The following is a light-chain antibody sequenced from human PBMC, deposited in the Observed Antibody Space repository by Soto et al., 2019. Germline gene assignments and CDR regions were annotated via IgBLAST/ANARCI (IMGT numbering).Light chain of an antibody. CDR3: QLYNNWPQT. V-gene: IGKV3-15*01. Sequence: MVMTHCSATLSVSPWERATLSCRASQSVSSNLAWYQQKPGQAPRLLIYGASTRATGIPARFSGSGSGTEFTLTISSLQSEDFAVYYCQLYNNWPQTFGQGTKVDIK. CDR2: GAS. J-gene: IGKJ1*01. CDR1: QSVSSN.